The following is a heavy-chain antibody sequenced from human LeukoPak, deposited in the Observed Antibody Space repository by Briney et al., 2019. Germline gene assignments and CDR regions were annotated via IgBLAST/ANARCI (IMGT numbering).Heavy chain of an antibody. Sequence: SETLSLTCAVYGGSFSGYYWSWIRQPPGKGLEWIGEINHSGSTNYNPSLKSRVTISVDTSKNQFSLKLSSVTAADTAVYYCARGRSSWYVAYYYYYMDVWGKGTTVTVSS. CDR3: ARGRSSWYVAYYYYYMDV. J-gene: IGHJ6*03. D-gene: IGHD6-13*01. V-gene: IGHV4-34*01. CDR1: GGSFSGYY. CDR2: INHSGST.